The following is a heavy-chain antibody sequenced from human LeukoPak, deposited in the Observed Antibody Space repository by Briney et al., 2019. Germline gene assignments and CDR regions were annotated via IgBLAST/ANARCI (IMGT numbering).Heavy chain of an antibody. CDR3: ASYYCSSGSCYFDH. Sequence: QPGGSLRLSCEVSGFIAGYNYMSWVRQAPGKGLEWVSVIYRGDTYYADSVKGRFTISRDDSKNTVFLQMNNLRVEDTAEYFCASYYCSSGSCYFDHWGQGTLVTVSS. D-gene: IGHD2-15*01. V-gene: IGHV3-53*01. CDR2: IYRGDT. J-gene: IGHJ4*02. CDR1: GFIAGYNY.